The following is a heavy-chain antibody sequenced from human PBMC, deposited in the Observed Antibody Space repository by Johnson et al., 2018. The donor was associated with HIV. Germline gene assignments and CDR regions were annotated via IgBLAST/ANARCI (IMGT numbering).Heavy chain of an antibody. V-gene: IGHV3-30*18. CDR2: ISYDGSNK. J-gene: IGHJ3*02. CDR3: AKEYFSPYGDYDGDAFDI. Sequence: QVQLVESGGGVVQPGRSLRLSCAASGFTFSSYGMHWVRQAPGKGLEWVAVISYDGSNKYYADSVKGRFNISRDNSKNPLYLQMNSLRAEDTAVYYCAKEYFSPYGDYDGDAFDILGQGTMVTVSS. D-gene: IGHD4-17*01. CDR1: GFTFSSYG.